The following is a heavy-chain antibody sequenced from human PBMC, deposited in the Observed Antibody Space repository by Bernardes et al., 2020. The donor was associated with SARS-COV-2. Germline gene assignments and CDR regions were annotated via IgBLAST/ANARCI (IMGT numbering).Heavy chain of an antibody. CDR3: GSRAGTGSRCYFDL. J-gene: IGHJ2*01. CDR1: GFILSDYG. V-gene: IGHV3-74*01. Sequence: GGSLRPSVEASGFILSDYGMHWVRQVPGKGLGWVSRISVDGTTTNYADPVKGRFTVPRDKAKDTLYLQLKNLGVEDTSVYYCGSRAGTGSRCYFDLWSRGTLVTVSS. CDR2: ISVDGTTT. D-gene: IGHD2-8*02.